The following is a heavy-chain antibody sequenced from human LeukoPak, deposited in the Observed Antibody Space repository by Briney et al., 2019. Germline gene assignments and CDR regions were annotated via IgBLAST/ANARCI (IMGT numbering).Heavy chain of an antibody. Sequence: ASVKVSCKVSGYTLTELSMHWVRQATGQGLEWMGWVNLKSGNTGSAQKFQGRVTITRDTSINTAYMELSSLRPEDTGVYYCARVDGSPDSWGQGTLVTVSS. CDR2: VNLKSGNT. J-gene: IGHJ4*02. CDR3: ARVDGSPDS. D-gene: IGHD2-15*01. CDR1: GYTLTELS. V-gene: IGHV1-8*03.